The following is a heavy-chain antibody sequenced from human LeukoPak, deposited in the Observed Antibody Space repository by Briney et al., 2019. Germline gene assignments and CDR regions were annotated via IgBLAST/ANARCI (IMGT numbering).Heavy chain of an antibody. D-gene: IGHD3-9*01. Sequence: ASVKVSCKASGYTFTGYYMHWVRQAPGQGLEWMGWINPNSGGTNYAQKFQGWVTITRDTSISTAYMELSRLRSDDTAVYYCARTGSEGYYGMDVWGQGTTVTVSS. CDR1: GYTFTGYY. V-gene: IGHV1-2*04. CDR2: INPNSGGT. CDR3: ARTGSEGYYGMDV. J-gene: IGHJ6*02.